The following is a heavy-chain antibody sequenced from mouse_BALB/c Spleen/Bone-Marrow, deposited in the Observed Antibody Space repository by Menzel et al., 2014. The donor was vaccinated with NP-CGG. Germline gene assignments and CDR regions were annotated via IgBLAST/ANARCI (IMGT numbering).Heavy chain of an antibody. CDR2: IIPSNGRT. Sequence: VKLMESGAELVKPGASVKLSCKASGYTFTSYWMHWVKQRPGQGLEWIGEIIPSNGRTNYNEKFKSKATLTVDKSSNTAYMQLNSLTSEDSAVYCCARWLLQYFDVWGAGTTVTVSS. CDR1: GYTFTSYW. D-gene: IGHD2-3*01. V-gene: IGHV1S81*02. CDR3: ARWLLQYFDV. J-gene: IGHJ1*01.